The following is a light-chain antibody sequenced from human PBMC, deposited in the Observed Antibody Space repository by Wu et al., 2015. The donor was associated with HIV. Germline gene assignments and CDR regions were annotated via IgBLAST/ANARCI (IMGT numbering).Light chain of an antibody. CDR3: QLYGHSLL. CDR2: GAA. CDR1: LSVNSNY. Sequence: EIVLTQSPATLSLSPGERATLSCRASLSVNSNYLAWYQQKPGQAPRLLIFGAANRATGIPDRFSGSGSGADFTLTISRLEPEDFAVYFCQLYGHSLLFGGGSKLEIK. V-gene: IGKV3-20*01. J-gene: IGKJ4*01.